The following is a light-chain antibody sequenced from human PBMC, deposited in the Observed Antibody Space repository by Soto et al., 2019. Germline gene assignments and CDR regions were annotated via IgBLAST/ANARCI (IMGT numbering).Light chain of an antibody. CDR1: QSISSY. V-gene: IGKV1-39*01. Sequence: DIQMTQSPSSLSASVGDRGTIPCLASQSISSYLNWYQQKPGKAPKLLIYAASSLQSGVPSRFSGSGSGTDFTLTISSLQPEDFATYYCQQSYSTPPTFGQGTKVDIK. CDR3: QQSYSTPPT. J-gene: IGKJ1*01. CDR2: AAS.